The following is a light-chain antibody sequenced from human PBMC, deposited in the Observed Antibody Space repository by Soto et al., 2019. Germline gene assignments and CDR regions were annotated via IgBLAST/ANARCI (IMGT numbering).Light chain of an antibody. J-gene: IGLJ3*02. CDR3: SSYAGSNIWV. V-gene: IGLV2-8*01. Sequence: QSVLTQPPSASGSPGQSVTISCTGTTSDVGDYTYVSWYQQHPGKAPKLMIYEVTKRPSGVPDRFSGSKSGNTASLTVSGLQAEDEADYYCSSYAGSNIWVFGGGTKLTVL. CDR2: EVT. CDR1: TSDVGDYTY.